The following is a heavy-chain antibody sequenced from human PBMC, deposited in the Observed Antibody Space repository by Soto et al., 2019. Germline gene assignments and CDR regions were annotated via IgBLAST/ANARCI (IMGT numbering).Heavy chain of an antibody. V-gene: IGHV3-30*03. CDR1: GFTFSSYG. CDR3: VFDLYRECYGDYVAAY. J-gene: IGHJ4*02. CDR2: ISYDGSNK. D-gene: IGHD4-17*01. Sequence: GGSLRLSCAASGFTFSSYGMHWVRQAPGKGLEWVAVISYDGSNKYYADSVKGRFTISRDNSKNTLYLQMNSLRAEDTAVYYCVFDLYRECYGDYVAAYWGQGTLVTGSS.